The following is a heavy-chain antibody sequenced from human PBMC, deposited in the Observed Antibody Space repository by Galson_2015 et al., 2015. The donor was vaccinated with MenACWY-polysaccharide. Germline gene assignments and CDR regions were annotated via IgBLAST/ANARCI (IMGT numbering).Heavy chain of an antibody. D-gene: IGHD6-13*01. V-gene: IGHV6-1*01. CDR2: TCYRSTWSN. CDR1: GDSVSSYSAT. Sequence: CAISGDSVSSYSATWDWIRQSPSRGLEWLGRTCYRSTWSNDYEFSASSRIEIHPDTAKNQFSLHLHSVTPESTAVYYCVRLVGNSLFGYWGSGILVTVSS. CDR3: VRLVGNSLFGY. J-gene: IGHJ4*02.